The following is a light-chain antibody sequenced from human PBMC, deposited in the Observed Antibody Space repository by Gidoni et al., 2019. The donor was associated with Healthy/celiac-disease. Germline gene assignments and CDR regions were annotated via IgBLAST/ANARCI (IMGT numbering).Light chain of an antibody. CDR3: AAWDDSLSGPV. CDR1: ISNIGSNY. Sequence: QSVLTQPLSASGTPGQGVTISCAGSISNIGSNYVYWYQQLPGTAPKLLIYRNNQRPSGVPDRFSGSKSGTSASLAISGLRSEDEADYYCAAWDDSLSGPVFGGGTKLTVL. CDR2: RNN. V-gene: IGLV1-47*01. J-gene: IGLJ3*02.